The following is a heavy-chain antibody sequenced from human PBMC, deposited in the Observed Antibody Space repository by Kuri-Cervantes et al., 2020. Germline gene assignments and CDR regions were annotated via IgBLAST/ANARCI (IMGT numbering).Heavy chain of an antibody. CDR2: INSDGSST. J-gene: IGHJ6*02. D-gene: IGHD6-13*01. CDR3: ARDVADRSWYLGYYYYGMDV. V-gene: IGHV3-74*01. CDR1: GFTFSSYS. Sequence: ETLSLTCAASGFTFSSYSMNWVRQAPGKGLVWVSRINSDGSSTSYADSVKGRFTISRDNAKNTLYLQMNSLRAEDTAVYYCARDVADRSWYLGYYYYGMDVWGQGTTVTVSS.